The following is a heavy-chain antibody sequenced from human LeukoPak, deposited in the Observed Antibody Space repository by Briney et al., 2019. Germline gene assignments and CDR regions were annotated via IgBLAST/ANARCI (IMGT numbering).Heavy chain of an antibody. CDR1: GYTFTIYY. CDR3: ARDAGGYSGKYGMDV. Sequence: ASVSVSSRASGYTFTIYYMHWVRQAPGQGLEWMGLINPSGGSTSYAQKFQGRVTMTRDTSTSTVYMELSSLRSEDTAVYYCARDAGGYSGKYGMDVWGQGTTVTVSS. D-gene: IGHD5-12*01. J-gene: IGHJ6*02. CDR2: INPSGGST. V-gene: IGHV1-46*01.